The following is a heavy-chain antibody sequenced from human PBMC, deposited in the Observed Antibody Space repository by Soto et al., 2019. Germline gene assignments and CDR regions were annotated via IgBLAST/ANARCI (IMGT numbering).Heavy chain of an antibody. J-gene: IGHJ4*02. D-gene: IGHD3-10*01. CDR1: GFTFTNYG. V-gene: IGHV1-18*01. Sequence: QVHLVQSGAEVKKPGASVKVSCKTSGFTFTNYGITWVRQAPGQGLEWMGWISADNRNTHYAQKFQGRVTMTTDTSTNTAYMELRSLRSDDTALYYCARDVIYGSERSDYWGQGTLVTVSS. CDR3: ARDVIYGSERSDY. CDR2: ISADNRNT.